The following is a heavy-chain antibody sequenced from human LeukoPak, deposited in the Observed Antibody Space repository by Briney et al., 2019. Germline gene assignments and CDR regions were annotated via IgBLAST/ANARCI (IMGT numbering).Heavy chain of an antibody. CDR1: GGSISSSSYY. Sequence: SETLSLTCTVSGGSISSSSYYWGWIRQPPGKGLEWIGSIYYSGSTYYNPSLQSRVTISVDTSKNQFSLKLSSVTAADTAVYYCARSTIYYYDSSGYDRMVPYYFDYWGQGTLVTVSS. CDR2: IYYSGST. D-gene: IGHD3-22*01. V-gene: IGHV4-39*07. J-gene: IGHJ4*02. CDR3: ARSTIYYYDSSGYDRMVPYYFDY.